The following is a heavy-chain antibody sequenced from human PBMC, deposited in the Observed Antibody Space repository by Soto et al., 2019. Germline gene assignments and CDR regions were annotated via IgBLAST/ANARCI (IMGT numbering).Heavy chain of an antibody. CDR2: IWYDGSNK. D-gene: IGHD3-9*01. Sequence: GGSLRLSCAASGFTFSSYGMHWVRQAPGKGLEWVAVIWYDGSNKYYADSVKGRFTISRDNSKNTLYLQMNSLRAEATAVYYCERDLLAYYDISRGFDAWGQGTLVTGSS. J-gene: IGHJ4*02. CDR1: GFTFSSYG. V-gene: IGHV3-33*01. CDR3: ERDLLAYYDISRGFDA.